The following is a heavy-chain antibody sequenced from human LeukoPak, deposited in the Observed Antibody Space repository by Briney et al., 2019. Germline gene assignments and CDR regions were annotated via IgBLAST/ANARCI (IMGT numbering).Heavy chain of an antibody. J-gene: IGHJ4*02. V-gene: IGHV4-59*01. CDR3: ARGMPVCSSTSCYPYYFDY. D-gene: IGHD2-2*01. Sequence: SETLSLTCTVSGGSISSYYWSWIRQPPGKGLEWIGFIYYSGSTSYNPSLKSRVTISVDTSKNQFSLKLTSVTAADTAVYYCARGMPVCSSTSCYPYYFDYWGQGTLVTVSS. CDR1: GGSISSYY. CDR2: IYYSGST.